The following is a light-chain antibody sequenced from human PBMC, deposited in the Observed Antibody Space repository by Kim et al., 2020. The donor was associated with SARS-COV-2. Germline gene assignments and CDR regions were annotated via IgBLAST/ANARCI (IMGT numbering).Light chain of an antibody. CDR3: QSYASTSLWV. V-gene: IGLV6-57*03. Sequence: TVTIPCPRSSGSIASSYVQWYQQRPGSAPTTVIYEDNQRPSGVPDRFSGSVDSSSKSASLTISGLKTEDEADYYCQSYASTSLWVFGGGTQLTVL. CDR1: SGSIASSY. J-gene: IGLJ3*02. CDR2: EDN.